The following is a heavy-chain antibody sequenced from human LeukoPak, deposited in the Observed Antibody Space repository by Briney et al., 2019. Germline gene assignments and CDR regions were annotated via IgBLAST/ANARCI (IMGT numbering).Heavy chain of an antibody. J-gene: IGHJ4*02. D-gene: IGHD3-22*01. CDR1: GFTFSTYS. CDR3: AKEPYDSSGYGGFDY. V-gene: IGHV3-30-3*01. CDR2: MSYDGSNI. Sequence: GRSLRLSCAASGFTFSTYSMHWVRQAPGKGLEWVAVMSYDGSNIYYADSVKGRFTISRDNSKNTLYLQMSSLRAEDTAVYYCAKEPYDSSGYGGFDYWGQGTLVTVSS.